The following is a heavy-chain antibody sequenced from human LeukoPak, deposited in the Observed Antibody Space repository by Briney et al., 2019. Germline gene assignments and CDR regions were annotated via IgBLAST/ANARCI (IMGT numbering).Heavy chain of an antibody. CDR1: GGSISSYY. CDR2: IYYSGST. V-gene: IGHV4-59*08. D-gene: IGHD4-23*01. J-gene: IGHJ6*02. CDR3: ARSWNTVVTPPYYYGMDV. Sequence: SETLTLTRTVSGGSISSYYWSWIRQPPGKGLEWIGYIYYSGSTNYNPSLKSRVTISVDTSKNQFSLKLSSVTAADTAVYYCARSWNTVVTPPYYYGMDVWGQGTTVTVSS.